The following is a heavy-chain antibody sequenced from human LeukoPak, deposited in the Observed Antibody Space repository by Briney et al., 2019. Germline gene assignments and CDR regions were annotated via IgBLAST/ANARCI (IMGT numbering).Heavy chain of an antibody. J-gene: IGHJ4*02. CDR2: INPNSGGT. V-gene: IGHV1-2*02. CDR1: GYTFTGYY. CDR3: ARRLFRYSGYEN. Sequence: EASVKVSCKASGYTFTGYYMHWVRQAPGQGLEWMGWINPNSGGTNYAQKFQGRVTMTRDTSISTAYMELSRLRSDDTAVYYCARRLFRYSGYENWGQGTLVTVSS. D-gene: IGHD5-12*01.